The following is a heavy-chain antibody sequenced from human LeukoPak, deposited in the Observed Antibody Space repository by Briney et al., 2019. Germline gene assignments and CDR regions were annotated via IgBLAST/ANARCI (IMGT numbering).Heavy chain of an antibody. Sequence: GGSLRLSCAASGFTFSSYAMSWVRQAPGKGLEWVSAISGSGGSTYYADSVKGRFTISRDNSKNTLYLQMNSLRAEDTAVYYCAKGSFLFSCGDESDYWGQGTLVTVSS. V-gene: IGHV3-23*01. D-gene: IGHD4-17*01. CDR3: AKGSFLFSCGDESDY. CDR2: ISGSGGST. CDR1: GFTFSSYA. J-gene: IGHJ4*02.